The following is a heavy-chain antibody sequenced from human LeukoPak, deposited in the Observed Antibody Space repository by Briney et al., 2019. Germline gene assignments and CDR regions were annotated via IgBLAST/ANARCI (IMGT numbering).Heavy chain of an antibody. CDR1: GGSFSGYY. V-gene: IGHV4-34*01. CDR2: INHSGST. J-gene: IGHJ6*03. CDR3: ARGSRHMDV. Sequence: SETLSLTCAVYGGSFSGYYWSWIRQPPGKGLEWLGEINHSGSTNYNPSLKSRVTISVDTSKNQFSLKLSSVTAADTGVYYCARGSRHMDVWGKGTTVTVSS.